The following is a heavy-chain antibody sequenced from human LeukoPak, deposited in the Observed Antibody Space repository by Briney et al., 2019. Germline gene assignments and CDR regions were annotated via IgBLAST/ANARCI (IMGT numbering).Heavy chain of an antibody. CDR2: ISGSGGST. V-gene: IGHV3-23*01. Sequence: GGSLRLSCAASGFTFSSYAMSWVRQAPGKGLEWVSAISGSGGSTYYADSVKGRFTISRDNSKNTLYLQMNSLRAEDTAVYYCASRYCSSTSCYYPRWGQGTLVTVSS. CDR1: GFTFSSYA. D-gene: IGHD2-2*01. J-gene: IGHJ4*02. CDR3: ASRYCSSTSCYYPR.